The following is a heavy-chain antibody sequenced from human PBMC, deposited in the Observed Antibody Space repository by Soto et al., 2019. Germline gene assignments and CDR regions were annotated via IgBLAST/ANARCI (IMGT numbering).Heavy chain of an antibody. J-gene: IGHJ3*02. V-gene: IGHV1-69*06. CDR2: IIPIFGTA. Sequence: SVKVSCKASGGTFSSYAISWVRQAPGQGLEWMGGIIPIFGTANYAQKFQGRVTITADKSTSTAYMELSSLRSEDTAVYYCAAPRSSNAFDIWGQGTMVTVSS. D-gene: IGHD6-13*01. CDR1: GGTFSSYA. CDR3: AAPRSSNAFDI.